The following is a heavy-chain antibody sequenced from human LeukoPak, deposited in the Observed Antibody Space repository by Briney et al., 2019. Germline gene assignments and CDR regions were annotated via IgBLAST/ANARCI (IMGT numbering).Heavy chain of an antibody. CDR2: IYYSGST. D-gene: IGHD3-9*01. Sequence: SSETLSLTCTVSGGSISSSSYYWGWIRQPPGKGLEWIGSIYYSGSTYYNPSLKSRVTISVDTSKNQFSLKLSSVTAADTAVYYCARLGGYFDWLGFDYWGQGTLFTVSS. CDR3: ARLGGYFDWLGFDY. J-gene: IGHJ4*02. V-gene: IGHV4-39*01. CDR1: GGSISSSSYY.